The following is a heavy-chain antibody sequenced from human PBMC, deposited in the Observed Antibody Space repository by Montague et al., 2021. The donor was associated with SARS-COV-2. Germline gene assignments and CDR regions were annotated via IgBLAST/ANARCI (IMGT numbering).Heavy chain of an antibody. CDR2: IYHWGST. V-gene: IGHV4-4*02. Sequence: SETLSLTCVVSGGAINSSNWWSWVRQPPGKGLEWIGEIYHWGSTNYNPPLKSRATISIDKSTNQLSLKISSVTAADTAVYYCERFLGFCSGANCYSSGMDVWGQGTTVTVSS. CDR3: ERFLGFCSGANCYSSGMDV. CDR1: GGAINSSNW. D-gene: IGHD2-15*01. J-gene: IGHJ6*02.